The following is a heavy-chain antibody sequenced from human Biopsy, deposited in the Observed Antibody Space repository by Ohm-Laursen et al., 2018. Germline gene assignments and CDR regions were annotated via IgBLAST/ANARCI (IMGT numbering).Heavy chain of an antibody. D-gene: IGHD3-3*01. CDR3: ARQVDFRSGYVDY. J-gene: IGHJ4*02. CDR1: GGSISDSTYH. CDR2: IYYSGNT. V-gene: IGHV4-39*01. Sequence: GTLSLTCTVSGGSISDSTYHWGWIRQSPGKGLEWIGNIYYSGNTDYSPSLKSRVTISVDTSNNQFSLKLRSVTAADTAVYYCARQVDFRSGYVDYWGQGTLVAVSS.